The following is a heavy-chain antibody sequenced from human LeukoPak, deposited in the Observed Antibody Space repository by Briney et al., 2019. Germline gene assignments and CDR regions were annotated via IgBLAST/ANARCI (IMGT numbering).Heavy chain of an antibody. CDR2: IHWSGGST. Sequence: GGSLRLSCAASGFNFDDYGMSWVRQAPGKGLEWVSGIHWSGGSTSYADSVKGRFTISRDNAKNSLYLQMNNLRLEDTALYYCVRGGTVTTPTNSWGQGTLVAVSS. V-gene: IGHV3-20*04. CDR3: VRGGTVTTPTNS. CDR1: GFNFDDYG. D-gene: IGHD4-11*01. J-gene: IGHJ4*02.